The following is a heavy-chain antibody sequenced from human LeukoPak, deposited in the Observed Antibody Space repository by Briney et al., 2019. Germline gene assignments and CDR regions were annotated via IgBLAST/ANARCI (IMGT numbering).Heavy chain of an antibody. D-gene: IGHD6-19*01. CDR2: INSDGSST. Sequence: GGSLRLSCAASGFTFSSYWMPWVRQAPGKGLVWVSRINSDGSSTSYADSVKGRFTISRDNAKNTLYLQMNSLRAEDTAVYYCARLGRTQWLGHYYFDYWGQGTLVTVSS. V-gene: IGHV3-74*01. J-gene: IGHJ4*02. CDR3: ARLGRTQWLGHYYFDY. CDR1: GFTFSSYW.